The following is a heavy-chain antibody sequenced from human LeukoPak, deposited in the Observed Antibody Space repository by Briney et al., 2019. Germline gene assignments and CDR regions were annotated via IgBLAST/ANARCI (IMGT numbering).Heavy chain of an antibody. CDR3: ARGGNYYYDMDV. D-gene: IGHD3-16*01. J-gene: IGHJ6*02. CDR2: ISSYNGNT. V-gene: IGHV1-18*01. Sequence: ASVKVSCKASGFTFGSYGISWVRQAPGHGLEWMGWISSYNGNTSFAQKLQGRVTMTTDTSTSTAYMELRSLRSDDTAVYYCARGGNYYYDMDVWGQGTTVTVSS. CDR1: GFTFGSYG.